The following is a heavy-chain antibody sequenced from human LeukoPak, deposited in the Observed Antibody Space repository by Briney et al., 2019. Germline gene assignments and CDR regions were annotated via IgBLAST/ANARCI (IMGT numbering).Heavy chain of an antibody. CDR3: ARDRGIVGVLTGWFDP. CDR2: INPSGGST. Sequence: ASVKVSCXASGYTFTNYYMHWVRQAPGQGLEWMGIINPSGGSTSYAQKFQGRVTMTRDTSTSTVYMELSSLRSEDTAVYYCARDRGIVGVLTGWFDPWGQGTLVAVSS. CDR1: GYTFTNYY. V-gene: IGHV1-46*01. J-gene: IGHJ5*02. D-gene: IGHD1-26*01.